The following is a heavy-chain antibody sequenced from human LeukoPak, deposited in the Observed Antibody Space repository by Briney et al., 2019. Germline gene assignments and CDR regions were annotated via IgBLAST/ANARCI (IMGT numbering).Heavy chain of an antibody. Sequence: PGGSLRLSCAASGFTFSSYAMHWVRQAPGKGLEWVAVISYDGSNKYYADSVKGRFTISRDNSKNTLYLQMNSLRAEDTAVYCCARDRPLQGLDYWGQGTLVTVSS. CDR3: ARDRPLQGLDY. CDR1: GFTFSSYA. D-gene: IGHD5-24*01. V-gene: IGHV3-30-3*01. CDR2: ISYDGSNK. J-gene: IGHJ4*02.